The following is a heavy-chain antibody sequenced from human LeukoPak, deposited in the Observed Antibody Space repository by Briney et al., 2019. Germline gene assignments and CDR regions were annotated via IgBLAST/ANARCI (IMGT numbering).Heavy chain of an antibody. D-gene: IGHD2-8*01. CDR2: IRHDGSDK. CDR1: GFPFSRYG. V-gene: IGHV3-30*02. CDR3: AKDHSVNWFDS. J-gene: IGHJ5*01. Sequence: GGSLRLSCGASGFPFSRYGMHWIGQAPGKGLGWVAFIRHDGSDKYYADSVKGRFTISRDSSKSTLYLQMTSLRVEDTALYYCAKDHSVNWFDSWGQGTLVSVSS.